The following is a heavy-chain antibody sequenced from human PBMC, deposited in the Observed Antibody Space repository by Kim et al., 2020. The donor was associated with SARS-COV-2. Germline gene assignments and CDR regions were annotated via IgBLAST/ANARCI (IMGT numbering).Heavy chain of an antibody. D-gene: IGHD2-2*01. CDR3: ARGVPAAYAFNI. CDR1: GFDVRSNY. CDR2: MYSAGTT. J-gene: IGHJ3*02. Sequence: GGSLRLSCAASGFDVRSNYLTWVRQAPGKGLEWVSVMYSAGTTYYADSVKGRFTISRDNSKNTLYLQMNSLRAEDTAVYYCARGVPAAYAFNIWGQGTIVTVSS. V-gene: IGHV3-53*01.